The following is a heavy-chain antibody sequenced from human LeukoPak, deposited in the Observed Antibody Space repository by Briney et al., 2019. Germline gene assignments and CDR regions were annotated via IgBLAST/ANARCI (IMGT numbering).Heavy chain of an antibody. Sequence: SETLSLTCTVSGGSISSDYWNWIRQPPGKGLEWIGYIYYSGSTIYNPSLKSRVTISVDTSKNQFSLKLSSVTAADTAVYYCARHSSGWYHDSWGQGTLVTVSS. CDR3: ARHSSGWYHDS. CDR1: GGSISSDY. CDR2: IYYSGST. V-gene: IGHV4-59*01. J-gene: IGHJ5*01. D-gene: IGHD6-19*01.